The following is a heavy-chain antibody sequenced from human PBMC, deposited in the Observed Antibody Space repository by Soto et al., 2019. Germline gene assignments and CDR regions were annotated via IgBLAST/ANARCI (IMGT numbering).Heavy chain of an antibody. CDR1: GGSISSSSYY. D-gene: IGHD6-13*01. V-gene: IGHV4-39*01. CDR3: ARRGSSSWYGY. Sequence: QLQLQESGPGLVKPSETLSLTCTVSGGSISSSSYYWGWIRQTPGKGLEWIGSIYYSGSTYYNPSLKSRVTISVDTSKNQFSLKLSSVTAADTAVYYCARRGSSSWYGYWGQGTLVTVSS. J-gene: IGHJ4*02. CDR2: IYYSGST.